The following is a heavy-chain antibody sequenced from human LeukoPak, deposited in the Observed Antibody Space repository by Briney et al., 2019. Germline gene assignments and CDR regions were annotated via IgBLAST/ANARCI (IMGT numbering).Heavy chain of an antibody. CDR2: IYSDNT. Sequence: GGSLRLSCTVSGFTVSSNSMSWVRQAPGKGLEWVSFIYSDNTHYSDSVKGRFTISRDNSKNTLYLQMNSLRAEDTAVYYCARDTLRFDWPHNWFDPWGQGTLVTVSS. CDR1: GFTVSSNS. D-gene: IGHD3-9*01. CDR3: ARDTLRFDWPHNWFDP. V-gene: IGHV3-53*01. J-gene: IGHJ5*02.